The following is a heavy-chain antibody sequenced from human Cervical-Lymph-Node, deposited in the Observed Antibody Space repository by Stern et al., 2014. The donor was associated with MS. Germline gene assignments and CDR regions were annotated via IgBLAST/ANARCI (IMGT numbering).Heavy chain of an antibody. J-gene: IGHJ3*01. CDR2: IYWDDDK. Sequence: ESGPTLVKPTGTLTLTCTFSGLSLSTDNVDVGWIRQPHGKALDGLALIYWDDDKRYSPSLKTRLTIIKDTYRTQVVLRMTNVDPVDTATYFCAHTLAFCDVDCPDAFDVWGQGTVVIVSS. D-gene: IGHD2-21*02. CDR1: GLSLSTDNVD. V-gene: IGHV2-5*02. CDR3: AHTLAFCDVDCPDAFDV.